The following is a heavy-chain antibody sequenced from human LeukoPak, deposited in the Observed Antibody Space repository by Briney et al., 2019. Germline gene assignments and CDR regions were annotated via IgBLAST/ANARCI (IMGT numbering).Heavy chain of an antibody. Sequence: SETLSLTCTVSGGSISSGVYYWSWIRQPPGKGLEWIGYIYHSGSAYYNPSLKSRVTISVDRSKNQFSLKLSSVTAADTAVYYCARESWGEDTAMVYYYYYYMDVWGKGTTVTVSS. V-gene: IGHV4-30-2*01. CDR1: GGSISSGVYY. CDR3: ARESWGEDTAMVYYYYYYMDV. D-gene: IGHD5-18*01. J-gene: IGHJ6*03. CDR2: IYHSGSA.